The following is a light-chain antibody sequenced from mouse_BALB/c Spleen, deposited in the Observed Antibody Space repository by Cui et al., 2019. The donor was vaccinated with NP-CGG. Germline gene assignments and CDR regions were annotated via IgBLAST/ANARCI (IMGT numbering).Light chain of an antibody. CDR1: TGAVTTSNY. Sequence: QAVVTQESALTTSPGETVTLTCRSSTGAVTTSNYANWVQEKPDHLFTGLIGGTNNRAPGVPARFSGSLIGDKAALTIAGAQTGDEAIYFCALCYSNHWVFGGGTKLTVL. CDR2: GTN. V-gene: IGLV1*01. CDR3: ALCYSNHWV. J-gene: IGLJ1*01.